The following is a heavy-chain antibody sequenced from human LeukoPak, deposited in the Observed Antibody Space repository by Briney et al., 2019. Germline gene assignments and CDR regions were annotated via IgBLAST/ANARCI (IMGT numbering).Heavy chain of an antibody. CDR2: ISGSGGST. V-gene: IGHV3-23*01. CDR1: AFTFSNYA. J-gene: IGHJ6*02. Sequence: GGSLRLSCAASAFTFSNYAMSWVRQAPGKGLEWVSAISGSGGSTYYADCVKGRFTISRDNSKNTLYLQMNSLRAEDTAVYYCAKDRGTSSTGYYYYGMDVWGQGTTVTVSS. D-gene: IGHD2-2*01. CDR3: AKDRGTSSTGYYYYGMDV.